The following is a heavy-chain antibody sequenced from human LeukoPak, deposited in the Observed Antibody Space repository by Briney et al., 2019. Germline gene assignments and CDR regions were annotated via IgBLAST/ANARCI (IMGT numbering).Heavy chain of an antibody. CDR3: AKEFYDSSGYYSEYYFDY. CDR1: GFTFSSYG. V-gene: IGHV3-30*18. J-gene: IGHJ4*02. CDR2: IWYGGSNK. Sequence: ETGRSLRLSCAASGFTFSSYGMHWVRQAPGKGLEWVAVIWYGGSNKYYADSVKGRFTISRDNSKNTLYLQMNSLRAEDTAVYYCAKEFYDSSGYYSEYYFDYWGQGTLVTVSS. D-gene: IGHD3-22*01.